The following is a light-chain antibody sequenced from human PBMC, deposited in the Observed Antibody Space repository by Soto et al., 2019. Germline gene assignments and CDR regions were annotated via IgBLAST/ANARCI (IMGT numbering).Light chain of an antibody. V-gene: IGKV3-20*01. CDR1: QSVTSSF. Sequence: EIVLTQSPGTLSLSPGERATLSCRASQSVTSSFLAWYQQKPGQAPRLLIYGASSRSTGIPDRLSGSGSGTDFTLTISRLEPEDFAVYYCQQYGSPLTFGQGTKVEIK. CDR3: QQYGSPLT. CDR2: GAS. J-gene: IGKJ1*01.